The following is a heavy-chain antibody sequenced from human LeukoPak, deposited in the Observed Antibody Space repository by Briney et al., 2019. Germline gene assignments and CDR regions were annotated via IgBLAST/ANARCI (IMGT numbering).Heavy chain of an antibody. V-gene: IGHV3-30*02. CDR3: AKSGDGYRFDY. CDR2: IRHDGSKK. D-gene: IGHD5-24*01. J-gene: IGHJ4*02. CDR1: GFTFSSDG. Sequence: PGGSLRLSCAASGFTFSSDGMHWVRQAPGKGLEWVAFIRHDGSKKYYADSVKGRFTTSRDNSKNTLDLQMNSLRPEDTAVYYCAKSGDGYRFDYWGQGTLATVSS.